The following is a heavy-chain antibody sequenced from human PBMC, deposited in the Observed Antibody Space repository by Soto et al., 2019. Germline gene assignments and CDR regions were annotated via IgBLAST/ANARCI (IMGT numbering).Heavy chain of an antibody. CDR1: SGSFSDYY. Sequence: SETLSLTCAVYSGSFSDYYWIWIRQPPGKGLEWIGEINHSGSTNYNPSLKSRVTISVDTSKNQFSLMLSSVTAADTAVYYCASSGYSSGWYMGWGQGTLVTVSS. J-gene: IGHJ4*02. D-gene: IGHD6-19*01. CDR3: ASSGYSSGWYMG. V-gene: IGHV4-34*01. CDR2: INHSGST.